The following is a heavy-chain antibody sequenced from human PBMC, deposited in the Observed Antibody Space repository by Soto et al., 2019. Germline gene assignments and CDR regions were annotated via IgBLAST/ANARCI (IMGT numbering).Heavy chain of an antibody. D-gene: IGHD6-6*01. Sequence: GASVKVSCKASGGTFSSYAISWVRQAPGQGLEWMGGIIPIFGTANYAQKFQGRVTITADESTSTAYIELSSLRSEDTAVYYCARDSVAARPKDYYYYGMDVWGQGTTVTVSS. CDR1: GGTFSSYA. V-gene: IGHV1-69*13. CDR2: IIPIFGTA. J-gene: IGHJ6*02. CDR3: ARDSVAARPKDYYYYGMDV.